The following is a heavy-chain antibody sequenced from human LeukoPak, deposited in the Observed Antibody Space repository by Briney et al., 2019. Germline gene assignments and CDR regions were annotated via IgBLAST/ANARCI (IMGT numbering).Heavy chain of an antibody. CDR2: IYTSGST. CDR1: GGSISSGSYY. V-gene: IGHV4-61*02. J-gene: IGHJ4*02. Sequence: PSETLSLTCTVSGGSISSGSYYWSWIRQPAGKGLEWIGRIYTSGSTNYNPSLKSRVTISVDTSKNQFSLKLSSVTAADTAVYYCARPSKGYSYGFDYWGQGTLVTVSS. CDR3: ARPSKGYSYGFDY. D-gene: IGHD5-18*01.